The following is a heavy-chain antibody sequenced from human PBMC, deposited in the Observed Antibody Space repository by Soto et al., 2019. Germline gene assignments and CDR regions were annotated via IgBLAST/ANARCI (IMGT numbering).Heavy chain of an antibody. CDR2: INHSGST. CDR1: GGSFSGYY. J-gene: IGHJ4*02. V-gene: IGHV4-34*01. D-gene: IGHD2-15*01. CDR3: ARLVAAKGGYFDY. Sequence: SETLSLTCAFYGGSFSGYYWSWIRQPPGKGLEWIGEINHSGSTNYNPSLKSRVTISVDTSKNQFSLKLSSVTAADTAVYYCARLVAAKGGYFDYWGQGTLVTVSS.